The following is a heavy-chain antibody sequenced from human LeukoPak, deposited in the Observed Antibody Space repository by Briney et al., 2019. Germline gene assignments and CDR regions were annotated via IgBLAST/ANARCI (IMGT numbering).Heavy chain of an antibody. CDR1: GFTFSSYEMN. J-gene: IGHJ4*02. CDR3: ARGGTTVSYVGTAMHFDY. D-gene: IGHD5-18*01. Sequence: LRLSCAASGFTFSSYEMNWIRQPPGKGLEWIGYIYYSGSTYYNPSLKSRVTISVDTSKNQFSLKLSSVTAADTAVYYCARGGTTVSYVGTAMHFDYWGQGTLVTVSS. V-gene: IGHV4-30-4*08. CDR2: IYYSGST.